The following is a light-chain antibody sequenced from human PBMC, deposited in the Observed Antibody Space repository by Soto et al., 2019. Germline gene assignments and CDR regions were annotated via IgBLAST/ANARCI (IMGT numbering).Light chain of an antibody. CDR1: SSDVGG. CDR2: DFS. V-gene: IGLV2-14*01. Sequence: QSALTQPASVSGSPGQSITISCTGTSSDVGGVSWYQQHPGKAPKLMIYDFSNRPSGVSNRFSGSKSGNTASLTISGLQAEDEADYYCSSYTSSSTRVFGTGTKLTVL. CDR3: SSYTSSSTRV. J-gene: IGLJ1*01.